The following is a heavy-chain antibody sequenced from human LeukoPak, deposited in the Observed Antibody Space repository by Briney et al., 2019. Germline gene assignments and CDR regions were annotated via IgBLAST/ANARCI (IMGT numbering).Heavy chain of an antibody. V-gene: IGHV3-21*01. CDR1: GFTFSSYS. Sequence: PGRSLRLSCAASGFTFSSYSMNWVRQAPGKGLEWVSSISSSSSYIYYADSVKGRFTISRDNAKNSLYLQMNSLRAEDTAVYYCAARWCSSTSCYYNWFDPWGQGTLVTVSS. CDR2: ISSSSSYI. CDR3: AARWCSSTSCYYNWFDP. D-gene: IGHD2-2*01. J-gene: IGHJ5*02.